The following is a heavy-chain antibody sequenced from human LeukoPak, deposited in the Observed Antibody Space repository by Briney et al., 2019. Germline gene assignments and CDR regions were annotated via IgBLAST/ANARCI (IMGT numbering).Heavy chain of an antibody. CDR1: GFTFDDYA. CDR2: ISWNSGSI. J-gene: IGHJ4*02. CDR3: AKASSEYSGSYSGYFDY. V-gene: IGHV3-9*01. D-gene: IGHD1-26*01. Sequence: PGRSLRLSCAASGFTFDDYAMHWVRHAPGKGLEWVSGISWNSGSIGYADSVKGRFTISRDNAKNSLYLQMNSLRAEDTALYYCAKASSEYSGSYSGYFDYWGQGTLVTVSS.